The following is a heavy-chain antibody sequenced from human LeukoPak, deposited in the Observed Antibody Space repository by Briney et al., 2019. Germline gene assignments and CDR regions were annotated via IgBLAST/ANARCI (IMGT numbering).Heavy chain of an antibody. Sequence: GGSLRLSCAASGFTSSSFSMNWSGRAPGRGWGWVSSISSSSSYIYYADSVKGRFTISRDNAKNSLYLQMNSLRAEDTAVYYCAKTFIAVANPIDYWGQGTLVTVSS. CDR1: GFTSSSFS. D-gene: IGHD6-19*01. J-gene: IGHJ4*02. CDR3: AKTFIAVANPIDY. CDR2: ISSSSSYI. V-gene: IGHV3-21*04.